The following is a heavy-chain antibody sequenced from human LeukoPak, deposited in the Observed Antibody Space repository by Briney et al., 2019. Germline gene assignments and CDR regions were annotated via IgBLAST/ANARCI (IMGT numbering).Heavy chain of an antibody. CDR1: GFTFSSYW. CDR3: ARDTIFGADYFDY. J-gene: IGHJ4*02. Sequence: PGGCLRLSCAASGFTFSSYWMSWVRQAPGKGLECEANIKQDGSEKYYVDSVKGRFTISRDNAKNSLYLQMNSLRAEDTAVYYCARDTIFGADYFDYWGQGTLVTVSS. V-gene: IGHV3-7*01. D-gene: IGHD3-3*01. CDR2: IKQDGSEK.